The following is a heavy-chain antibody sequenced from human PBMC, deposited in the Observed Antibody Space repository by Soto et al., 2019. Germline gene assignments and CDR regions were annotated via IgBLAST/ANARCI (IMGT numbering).Heavy chain of an antibody. D-gene: IGHD3-16*01. J-gene: IGHJ6*04. CDR2: MNPNSGNT. CDR3: ARVYHIAEGGDMDL. V-gene: IGHV1-8*01. CDR1: GYTFTGYD. Sequence: GGSVKVSCKACGYTFTGYDINWVRQATGQGLEWMGWMNPNSGNTGYAQKFQGRVTMTRNTSISTAYMELSSLRSEDTAVYYCARVYHIAEGGDMDLSFKATPVTDSS.